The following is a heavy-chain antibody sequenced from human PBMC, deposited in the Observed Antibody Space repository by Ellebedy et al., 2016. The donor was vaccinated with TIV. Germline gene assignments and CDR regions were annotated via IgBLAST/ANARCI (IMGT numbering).Heavy chain of an antibody. V-gene: IGHV4-59*01. CDR2: IFYSGDT. D-gene: IGHD3-10*01. CDR3: ARDPGLGYFDL. CDR1: GASIKNYY. J-gene: IGHJ4*02. Sequence: SETLSLTCTVSGASIKNYYWSWIRQPPGRGLEWIGYIFYSGDTKYNPSLKSRVTVSLGTSSNQFSLKVNSVSAADTAVYYCARDPGLGYFDLWGQGTLVTVSS.